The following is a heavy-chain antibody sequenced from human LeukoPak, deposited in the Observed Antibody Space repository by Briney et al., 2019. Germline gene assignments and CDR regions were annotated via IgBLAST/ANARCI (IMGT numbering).Heavy chain of an antibody. CDR3: VRVRTGTSCYDY. J-gene: IGHJ4*02. CDR2: ISYRGST. CDR1: GVSISSSDSH. Sequence: SETLSLTCTVSGVSISSSDSHWSWIRQSPGKGLEWIGYISYRGSTSYNPSLRSRLTISIDTSQNQFPLKLTSVTAADTAVYYCVRVRTGTSCYDYWGQGTLVTVSP. V-gene: IGHV4-30-4*01. D-gene: IGHD2-2*01.